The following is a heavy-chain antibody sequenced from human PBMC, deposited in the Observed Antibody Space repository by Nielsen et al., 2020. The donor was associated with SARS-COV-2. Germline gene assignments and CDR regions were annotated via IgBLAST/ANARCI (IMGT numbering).Heavy chain of an antibody. CDR1: GYTFTGYY. V-gene: IGHV1-2*06. CDR3: ARYLGGSYSFYFDY. CDR2: INPNSGGT. Sequence: ASVKVSCKASGYTFTGYYMHWVRQAPGQGLEWMGRINPNSGGTNYAQKFQGRVTMTRDTSTSTVYMELSSLRSEDTAVYYCARYLGGSYSFYFDYWGQGTLVTVSS. J-gene: IGHJ4*02. D-gene: IGHD1-26*01.